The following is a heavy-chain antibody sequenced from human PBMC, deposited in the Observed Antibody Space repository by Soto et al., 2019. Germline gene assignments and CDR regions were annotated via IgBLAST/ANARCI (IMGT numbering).Heavy chain of an antibody. CDR3: ARRPKPYYDSSGYYLV. CDR2: ISSSSSTI. J-gene: IGHJ4*02. D-gene: IGHD3-22*01. Sequence: EVQLVESGGGLVQPGGSLRLSCAASGFTFSSYSMNWVRQAPGKGLEWVSYISSSSSTIYYADSVKGRFTISRDNAKNSLYLQMNSLRDEDTAVYYCARRPKPYYDSSGYYLVWGQGTLVTVS. V-gene: IGHV3-48*02. CDR1: GFTFSSYS.